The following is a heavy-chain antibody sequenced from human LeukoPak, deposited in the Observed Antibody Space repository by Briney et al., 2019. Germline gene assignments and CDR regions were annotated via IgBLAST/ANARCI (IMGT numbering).Heavy chain of an antibody. CDR1: GLIFSTYG. V-gene: IGHV3-30*02. Sequence: PGGSLTLSCAASGLIFSTYGVHSVRQARGRGRVWVASIRSDGTDKYYAYSVEGRFTISRDSSKSTLFLQMNSLRAEDTPVYYWANWGDVGSASYINYWGQGTLVTVSS. J-gene: IGHJ4*02. CDR3: ANWGDVGSASYINY. D-gene: IGHD3-10*01. CDR2: IRSDGTDK.